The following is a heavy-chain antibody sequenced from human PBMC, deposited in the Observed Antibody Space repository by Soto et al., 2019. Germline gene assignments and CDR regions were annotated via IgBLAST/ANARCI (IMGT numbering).Heavy chain of an antibody. J-gene: IGHJ6*02. Sequence: GASVKVSCKASGGTFSSYAISWVRQAPGQGLEWMGGIIPIFGTANYAQKFQGRVTITADESTSTAYMELSSLRSEDTAVYYCARRIAAPGDYYYYYGMDVWGQGTTVTVSS. CDR2: IIPIFGTA. D-gene: IGHD6-13*01. CDR3: ARRIAAPGDYYYYYGMDV. CDR1: GGTFSSYA. V-gene: IGHV1-69*13.